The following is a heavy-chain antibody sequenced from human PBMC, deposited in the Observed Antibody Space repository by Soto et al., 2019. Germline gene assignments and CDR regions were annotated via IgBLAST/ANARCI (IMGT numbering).Heavy chain of an antibody. Sequence: SETLCPSFGVRGAPLRNYYSICVGQPPGKGLEWIGEVNHSGEATYIPSPQTRITISLYTSNGQSSLKLTSVTAADTAMYFCAGVVRFPRSCLDVWGQGTPVTVSS. CDR3: AGVVRFPRSCLDV. J-gene: IGHJ6*02. CDR2: VNHSGEA. D-gene: IGHD2-15*01. V-gene: IGHV4-34*10. CDR1: GAPLRNYY.